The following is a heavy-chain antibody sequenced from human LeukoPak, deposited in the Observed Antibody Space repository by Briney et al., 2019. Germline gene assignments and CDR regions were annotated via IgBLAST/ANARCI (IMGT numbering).Heavy chain of an antibody. CDR1: GGFISSSSYY. D-gene: IGHD3-10*01. CDR2: IYYSGST. Sequence: SETLSLTCIVSGGFISSSSYYWGWIRQPPWKGLEYIGSIYYSGSTYYNPSLKSLLTISVDTSKNQFSLKLSSVTAADTAVYYCARVWPTMVRGVILPYYFDYWGQGTLVTVSS. CDR3: ARVWPTMVRGVILPYYFDY. J-gene: IGHJ4*02. V-gene: IGHV4-39*07.